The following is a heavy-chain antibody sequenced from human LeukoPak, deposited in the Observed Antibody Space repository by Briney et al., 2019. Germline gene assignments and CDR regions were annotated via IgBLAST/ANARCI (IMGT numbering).Heavy chain of an antibody. J-gene: IGHJ4*02. D-gene: IGHD3-10*01. CDR2: IESDETTT. CDR3: VKDLYYGSGSKFDE. CDR1: GLTFSRYW. V-gene: IGHV3-74*01. Sequence: GGSLRLSCSASGLTFSRYWMHWVRQARGKGPVWVSRIESDETTTTYADSVKGRFTISRDNSKNTLSLQMNSMRVEDTAVYYCVKDLYYGSGSKFDEWGQGTLVTVSS.